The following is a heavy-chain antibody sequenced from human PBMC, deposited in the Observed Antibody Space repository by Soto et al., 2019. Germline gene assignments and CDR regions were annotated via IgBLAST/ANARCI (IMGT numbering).Heavy chain of an antibody. V-gene: IGHV3-33*01. CDR1: GFTFSSYV. J-gene: IGHJ4*02. D-gene: IGHD2-2*01. CDR2: IWYDGSNK. Sequence: GGSLRLSCAASGFTFSSYVMHWVRQAPGKGLEWVAVIWYDGSNKYYADSVKGRFTISRDNSKNTLYLQMNSLRAEDTAVYYCARDSGVVVPAATIDYWGQGTLVTVSS. CDR3: ARDSGVVVPAATIDY.